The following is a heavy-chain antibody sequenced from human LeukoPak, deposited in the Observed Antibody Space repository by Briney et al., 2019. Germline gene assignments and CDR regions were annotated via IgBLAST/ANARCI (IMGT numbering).Heavy chain of an antibody. CDR1: GVSISSYY. J-gene: IGHJ3*02. CDR2: IYYSGST. V-gene: IGHV4-59*01. D-gene: IGHD6-19*01. CDR3: ARNLKQWLDPYDAFDI. Sequence: PSETLSLTCTVSGVSISSYYWSWVRQPPGKGLEWLGYIYYSGSTNYNPSLKSRATISVDTSKNQFSLKLSSVTAADTAVYYCARNLKQWLDPYDAFDIWGQGTMVTVSS.